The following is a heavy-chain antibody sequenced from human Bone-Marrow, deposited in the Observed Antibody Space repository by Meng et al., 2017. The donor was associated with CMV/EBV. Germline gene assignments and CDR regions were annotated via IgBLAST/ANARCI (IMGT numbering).Heavy chain of an antibody. CDR3: ARGRRWLQLGTGYYFDY. Sequence: ASVKVSCKASGYTFTSYGISWVRQAPGQGLEWMGWINPNSGGTNYAQKFQGRVTMTRDTSISTAYMELSRLRSDDTAVYYCARGRRWLQLGTGYYFDYWGQGTLVTVSS. CDR2: INPNSGGT. D-gene: IGHD5-24*01. V-gene: IGHV1-2*02. CDR1: GYTFTSYG. J-gene: IGHJ4*02.